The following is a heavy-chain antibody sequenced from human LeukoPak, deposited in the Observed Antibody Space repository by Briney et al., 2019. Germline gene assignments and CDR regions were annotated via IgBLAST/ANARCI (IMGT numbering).Heavy chain of an antibody. D-gene: IGHD3-3*01. V-gene: IGHV4-59*01. Sequence: PSETLSPTCTVSGGSISGWYWSWIRQPPGKGLEWIGYIYYSGSTNYNPSLKSRVTISVDTSKNQFSLKLSSVTAADTAVYYCARVAEIFGVVIPTYYFDYWGQGTLVTVSS. CDR1: GGSISGWY. CDR3: ARVAEIFGVVIPTYYFDY. CDR2: IYYSGST. J-gene: IGHJ4*02.